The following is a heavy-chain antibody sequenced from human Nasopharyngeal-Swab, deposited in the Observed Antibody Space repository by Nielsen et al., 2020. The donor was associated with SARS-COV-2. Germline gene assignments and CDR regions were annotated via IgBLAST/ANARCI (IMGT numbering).Heavy chain of an antibody. Sequence: GESLKISCAASGFAFIDYSMDWVRQAPGKGLEWVSHITSSSSNRYYADSVKGRFTVSRDNAKNSLYLQMSSLRDEDTAVYYCVREFEATGATYLDYWGLGTLVTVSS. J-gene: IGHJ4*02. CDR3: VREFEATGATYLDY. CDR1: GFAFIDYS. CDR2: ITSSSSNR. V-gene: IGHV3-48*02. D-gene: IGHD1-26*01.